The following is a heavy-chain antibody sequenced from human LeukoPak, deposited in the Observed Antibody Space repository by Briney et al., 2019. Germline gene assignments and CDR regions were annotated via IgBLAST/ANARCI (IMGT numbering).Heavy chain of an antibody. J-gene: IGHJ4*02. Sequence: GGSLRLSCAASGFSFSSYAMSWVRQAPGKGLEWVSGISGSGGSTYYADSVKGRFIISRDNSKNTLYLQMNSLRAEDTAVYYCAKDNGIVAPSIPLDYWGQGTLVTVSS. V-gene: IGHV3-23*01. CDR2: ISGSGGST. CDR1: GFSFSSYA. D-gene: IGHD5-12*01. CDR3: AKDNGIVAPSIPLDY.